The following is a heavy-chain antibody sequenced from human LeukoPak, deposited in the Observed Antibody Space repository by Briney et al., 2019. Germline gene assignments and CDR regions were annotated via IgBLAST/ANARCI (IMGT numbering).Heavy chain of an antibody. D-gene: IGHD6-13*01. Sequence: SQNLSLTCVISGDSVSNNIAAWNWIRQSPSRGLEWQGRTYYRSKWYNDYAVSVESRITINPDTSKNQFSLQLNSVTPEDTAVYYCARDVTAGAGAVGMAVWGKGTTVTVSS. CDR3: ARDVTAGAGAVGMAV. CDR1: GDSVSNNIAA. V-gene: IGHV6-1*01. J-gene: IGHJ6*04. CDR2: TYYRSKWYN.